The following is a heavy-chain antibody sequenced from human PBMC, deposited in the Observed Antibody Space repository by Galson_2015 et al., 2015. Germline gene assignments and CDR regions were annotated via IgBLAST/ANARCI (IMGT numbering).Heavy chain of an antibody. CDR3: TRGAPQYWYFDL. CDR2: VKQDGSEK. V-gene: IGHV3-7*03. CDR1: FTFSNYW. Sequence: FTFSNYWMAWVRQAPGKGLEWVANVKQDGSEKHYVDSVKGRFVISSDNAKNSVYLQLNNLRAEDTAVYYCTRGAPQYWYFDLWGQGTLVTVSS. J-gene: IGHJ2*01.